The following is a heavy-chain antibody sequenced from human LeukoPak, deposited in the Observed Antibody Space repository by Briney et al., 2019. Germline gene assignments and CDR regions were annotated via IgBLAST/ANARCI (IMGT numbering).Heavy chain of an antibody. CDR2: ISWNSGSI. D-gene: IGHD3-22*01. V-gene: IGHV3-9*01. J-gene: IGHJ3*02. CDR1: GFTFDDYA. CDR3: AKGLNSSGYYWGAFDI. Sequence: PGGSLRLSCAASGFTFDDYAMHWVRQAPGKGLEWVSGISWNSGSIGYADSVKGRFTISRDNAKNSLYLQMNSLRAEDTALYYCAKGLNSSGYYWGAFDIWGQGTMVTVSS.